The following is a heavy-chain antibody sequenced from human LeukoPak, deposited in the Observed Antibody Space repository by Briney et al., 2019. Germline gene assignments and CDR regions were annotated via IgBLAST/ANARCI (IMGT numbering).Heavy chain of an antibody. Sequence: SETLSLTCAVYDGSFSGYYWSWIRQPPGKGLEWIGEINHSGGTNYNPSLKSRVTISVDTSKNQFSLKLSSVTAADTAVYYCARDPDYDILTGYYRDYWGQGTLVTVSS. CDR3: ARDPDYDILTGYYRDY. D-gene: IGHD3-9*01. J-gene: IGHJ4*02. V-gene: IGHV4-34*01. CDR1: DGSFSGYY. CDR2: INHSGGT.